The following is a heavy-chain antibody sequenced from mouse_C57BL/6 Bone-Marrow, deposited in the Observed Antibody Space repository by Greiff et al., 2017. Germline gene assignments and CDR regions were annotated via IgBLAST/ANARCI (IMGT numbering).Heavy chain of an antibody. D-gene: IGHD4-1*01. V-gene: IGHV1-55*01. CDR2: IYPTSGRT. CDR1: GYPFTSYW. CDR3: ARSGPLGRSFDY. J-gene: IGHJ2*01. Sequence: QVQLQQPGAELVKPGASVKMSCKASGYPFTSYWITWVKQRPGQGLEWIGDIYPTSGRTNYNEKFQSKAILTVDTSSNTAYMQLSSLTSEDSAVFYCARSGPLGRSFDYWGQGTTLTVSS.